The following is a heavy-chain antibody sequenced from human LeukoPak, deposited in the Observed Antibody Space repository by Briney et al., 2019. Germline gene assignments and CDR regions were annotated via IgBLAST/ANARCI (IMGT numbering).Heavy chain of an antibody. CDR2: INWNGGST. CDR3: ARGTTGTTEFDY. Sequence: GGSLRLSCAASGFTFSSYEMNLVRQAPGKGLEWVSGINWNGGSTGYADSVKGRFTISRDNAKNSLYLQMNSLRAEDTALYYCARGTTGTTEFDYWGQGTLVTVSS. D-gene: IGHD1-1*01. CDR1: GFTFSSYE. V-gene: IGHV3-20*04. J-gene: IGHJ4*02.